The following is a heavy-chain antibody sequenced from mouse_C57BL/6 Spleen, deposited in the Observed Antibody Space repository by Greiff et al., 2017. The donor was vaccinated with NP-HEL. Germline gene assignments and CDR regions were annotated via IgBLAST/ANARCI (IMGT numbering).Heavy chain of an antibody. V-gene: IGHV14-1*01. CDR1: GFNIKDYY. J-gene: IGHJ4*01. Sequence: VHVKQSGAELVRPGASVKLSCTASGFNIKDYYMHWVKQRPEQGLEWIGRIDPEDGDTEYAPKFQGKATMTADTSSNTAYLQLSSLTSEDTAVYYCTTYSPYYAMDYWGQGTSVTVSS. CDR3: TTYSPYYAMDY. CDR2: IDPEDGDT. D-gene: IGHD2-1*01.